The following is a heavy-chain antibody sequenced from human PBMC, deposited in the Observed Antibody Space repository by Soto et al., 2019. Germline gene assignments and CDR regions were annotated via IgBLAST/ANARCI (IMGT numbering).Heavy chain of an antibody. CDR3: ARDRLRYFDWLLPDYGMDV. V-gene: IGHV1-2*04. CDR1: GYTFTGYY. Sequence: ASVKVSCKASGYTFTGYYMHWVRQAPGQGLEWMGWINPNSGGTNYAQKFQGWVTMTRDTSISTAYMELSRLRSDDTAVYYCARDRLRYFDWLLPDYGMDVWGQGTTVTVSS. CDR2: INPNSGGT. D-gene: IGHD3-9*01. J-gene: IGHJ6*02.